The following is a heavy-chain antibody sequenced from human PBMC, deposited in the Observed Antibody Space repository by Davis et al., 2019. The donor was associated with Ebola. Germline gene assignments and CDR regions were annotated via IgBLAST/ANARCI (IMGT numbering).Heavy chain of an antibody. CDR1: GYTLTELY. J-gene: IGHJ4*02. V-gene: IGHV1-24*01. Sequence: AASVKVSCKVSGYTLTELYMHWVRQAPGKGLEWMGGFGPEDGERIYAQKFQGRVSMTEDTSTDTAYMELSSLRSEDTAVYYCARGGDDYGDYWGQGTLVTVSS. D-gene: IGHD4-17*01. CDR3: ARGGDDYGDY. CDR2: FGPEDGER.